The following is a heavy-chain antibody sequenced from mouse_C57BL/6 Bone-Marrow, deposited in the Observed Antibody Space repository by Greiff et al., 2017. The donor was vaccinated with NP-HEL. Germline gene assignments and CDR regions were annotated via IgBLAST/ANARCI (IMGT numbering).Heavy chain of an antibody. CDR2: IYPRAGST. CDR3: ARLESPYYSSYAMDY. CDR1: GYTFTSYD. Sequence: QVQLKESGPELVKPGASVKLSCKASGYTFTSYDINWVKQRPGQGLEWIGWIYPRAGSTTYNEKFKGKATLTVDTSSSTAYMELHSLTSEDSAVYFCARLESPYYSSYAMDYWGQGTSVTVSS. J-gene: IGHJ4*01. D-gene: IGHD2-12*01. V-gene: IGHV1-85*01.